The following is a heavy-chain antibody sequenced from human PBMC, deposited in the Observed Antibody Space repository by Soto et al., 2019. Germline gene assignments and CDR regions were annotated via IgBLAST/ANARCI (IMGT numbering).Heavy chain of an antibody. V-gene: IGHV4-59*08. CDR3: ARTIGSSWKNAFDI. CDR1: GGSISSYY. J-gene: IGHJ3*02. D-gene: IGHD6-13*01. CDR2: IYYSGST. Sequence: SETLSLTCTVSGGSISSYYWSWIRQPPGKGLEWIGYIYYSGSTNYNPSLKSRVTISVDKSKNQFSLKLSSVTAADTAVYYCARTIGSSWKNAFDIWGQGTMVTVSS.